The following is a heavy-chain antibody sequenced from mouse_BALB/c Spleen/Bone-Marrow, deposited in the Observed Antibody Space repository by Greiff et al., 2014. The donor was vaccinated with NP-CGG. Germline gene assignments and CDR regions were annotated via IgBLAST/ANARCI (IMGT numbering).Heavy chain of an antibody. CDR2: IKVSTGYT. CDR1: GYTFTNYW. Sequence: QVQLKESGAELAKPGASVKMSCKASGYTFTNYWMYWVKQRPGQGLEWIGYIKVSTGYTEYNQKFKDKATLTADKSSSTAYMQLSSLTSEDSAVYYCARDYYYAMGYWGQGTSVTVSS. D-gene: IGHD2-4*01. J-gene: IGHJ4*01. V-gene: IGHV1-7*01. CDR3: ARDYYYAMGY.